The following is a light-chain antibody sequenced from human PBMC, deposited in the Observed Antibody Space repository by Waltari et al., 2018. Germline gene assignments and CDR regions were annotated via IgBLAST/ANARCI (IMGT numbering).Light chain of an antibody. V-gene: IGLV2-14*01. CDR1: SSDVGGYKY. CDR2: DVS. J-gene: IGLJ2*01. CDR3: SSFTSSTTLV. Sequence: QSALTQPASVSGSPGQSITISCTGTSSDVGGYKYVSWHQHHPGKAPKLIIYDVSNRPSGVSNRFSGSKSGNTASLTISGLQAEDEADYYCSSFTSSTTLVFGGGTKLTVL.